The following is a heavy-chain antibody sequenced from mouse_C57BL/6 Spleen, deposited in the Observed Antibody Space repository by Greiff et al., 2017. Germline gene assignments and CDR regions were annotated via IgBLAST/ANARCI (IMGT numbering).Heavy chain of an antibody. CDR1: GYTFTDYE. V-gene: IGHV1-15*01. CDR2: IDPETGGT. J-gene: IGHJ2*01. D-gene: IGHD3-3*01. CDR3: TRWGQLGYYFDY. Sequence: QVQLQQSGAELVRPGASVTLSCKASGYTFTDYEMHWVKQTPVHGLEWIGAIDPETGGTAYNQKFKGKAILTADKSSSTAYMELRSLTSEDSAVYYCTRWGQLGYYFDYWGQGTTLTVSS.